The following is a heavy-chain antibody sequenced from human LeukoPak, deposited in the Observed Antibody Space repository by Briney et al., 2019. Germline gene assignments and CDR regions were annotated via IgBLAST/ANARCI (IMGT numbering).Heavy chain of an antibody. V-gene: IGHV1-2*02. J-gene: IGHJ4*02. CDR1: GYTFTSYA. CDR2: INPNSGGT. Sequence: GASVKVSCKASGYTFTSYAMNWVRQAPGQGLEWMGWINPNSGGTNYAQKFQGRVTMTRDTSISTAYMELSRLRSDDTAVYYCATLPEGTAMEDLDYWGQGTLVTVSS. CDR3: ATLPEGTAMEDLDY. D-gene: IGHD5-18*01.